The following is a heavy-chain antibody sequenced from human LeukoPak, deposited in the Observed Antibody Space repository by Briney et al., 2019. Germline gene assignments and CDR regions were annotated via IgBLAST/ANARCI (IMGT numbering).Heavy chain of an antibody. CDR1: GGSISSGSYY. Sequence: SETLSLTYTVSGGSISSGSYYWSWIRQPAGKGLEWIGRIYTSGSTNYNPSLKSRVTISVDTSKNQFSLKLTSVTAADTAVYYCAGPGGYFDWLPFGYWGQGTLVTVPS. V-gene: IGHV4-61*02. CDR3: AGPGGYFDWLPFGY. J-gene: IGHJ4*02. D-gene: IGHD3-9*01. CDR2: IYTSGST.